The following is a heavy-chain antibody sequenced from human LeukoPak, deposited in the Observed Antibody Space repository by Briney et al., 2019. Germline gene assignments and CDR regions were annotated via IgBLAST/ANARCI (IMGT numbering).Heavy chain of an antibody. D-gene: IGHD6-19*01. V-gene: IGHV3-23*01. CDR1: GLTFSTYS. Sequence: GGSLRLSCAVSGLTFSTYSMTWVRQGPGKGLEWVSSIYNSGAKIFYADSVKGRFTISRDDSKNMLYLQMNSLRVEDTAVYYCAKDVAPDSGWDLDYWGQGTLVTVSS. CDR2: IYNSGAKI. CDR3: AKDVAPDSGWDLDY. J-gene: IGHJ4*02.